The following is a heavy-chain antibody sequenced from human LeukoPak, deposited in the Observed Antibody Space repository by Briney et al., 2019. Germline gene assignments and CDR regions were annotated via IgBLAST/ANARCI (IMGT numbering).Heavy chain of an antibody. CDR1: GFTFSSYW. CDR3: ARGTYGGGTYYYYMDV. J-gene: IGHJ6*03. D-gene: IGHD4-23*01. V-gene: IGHV3-7*04. CDR2: IKQDGSEK. Sequence: GGSLRLSCAASGFTFSSYWMSWVRQAPGKGLEWVANIKQDGSEKYYVDSVKGRFTISRDNSKNTLYLQMNSLRAEDTAVYYCARGTYGGGTYYYYMDVWGKGTTVTVSS.